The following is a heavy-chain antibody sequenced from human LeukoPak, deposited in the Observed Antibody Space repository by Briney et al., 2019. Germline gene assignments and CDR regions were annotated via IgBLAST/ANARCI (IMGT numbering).Heavy chain of an antibody. CDR1: GYSFTSYW. D-gene: IGHD2-2*02. Sequence: GESLKISCKGSGYSFTSYWIGWVRQMPGKGLEWMGIIYPGDSDTRYSPSFQGQVTISADKSISTAYLQWSSLRSEDTAMYYCATTIPPAIGFDAFDIWGQGTMVTVSS. CDR2: IYPGDSDT. J-gene: IGHJ3*02. CDR3: ATTIPPAIGFDAFDI. V-gene: IGHV5-51*01.